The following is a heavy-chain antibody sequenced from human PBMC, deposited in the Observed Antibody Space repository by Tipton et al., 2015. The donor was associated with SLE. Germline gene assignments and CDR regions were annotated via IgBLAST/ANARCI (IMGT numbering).Heavy chain of an antibody. CDR3: ARVLGSYYGMDV. V-gene: IGHV3-30*04. CDR1: GFTFSTYA. J-gene: IGHJ6*02. Sequence: LRLSCAASGFTFSTYAMHWVRQAPGKGLEWVAVISYDGSNNYADSVKGRFTISRDNSKNTLYLQMNSLRAEDTAVYYCARVLGSYYGMDVWGQGTTVTVSS. CDR2: ISYDGSN. D-gene: IGHD7-27*01.